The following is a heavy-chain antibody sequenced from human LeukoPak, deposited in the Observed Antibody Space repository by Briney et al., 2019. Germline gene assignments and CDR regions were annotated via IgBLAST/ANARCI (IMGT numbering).Heavy chain of an antibody. CDR2: ISAYNGNT. V-gene: IGHV1-18*01. J-gene: IGHJ4*02. Sequence: ASVTVSCKASGYTFTSYGISWVRQAPGQGLEWMGWISAYNGNTNYAQKLQGRVTMTTDTSTSTAYMELRSLRSDDTAVYYCARDRGYFWSGSSPFDYWGQGTLVTVSS. CDR1: GYTFTSYG. CDR3: ARDRGYFWSGSSPFDY. D-gene: IGHD3-3*01.